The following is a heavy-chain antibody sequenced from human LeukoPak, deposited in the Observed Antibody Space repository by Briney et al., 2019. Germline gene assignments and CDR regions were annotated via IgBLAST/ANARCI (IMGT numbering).Heavy chain of an antibody. CDR1: GFTLSNYD. CDR3: GRGDCSSSTCYWRRSWFDP. Sequence: PGGSLRLSCAASGFTLSNYDMHWVRQAPGKGLEWVSSISTSSRSMYYKDSVKGRFTTSRDNAKNLLFLQMNSLEAEDTAAFYCGRGDCSSSTCYWRRSWFDPGGRGTGVTVSS. J-gene: IGHJ5*02. V-gene: IGHV3-21*01. CDR2: ISTSSRSM. D-gene: IGHD2-2*01.